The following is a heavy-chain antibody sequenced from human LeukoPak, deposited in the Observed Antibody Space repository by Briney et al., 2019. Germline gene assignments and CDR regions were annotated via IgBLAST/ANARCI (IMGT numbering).Heavy chain of an antibody. CDR1: GGSISSYY. D-gene: IGHD5-18*01. J-gene: IGHJ6*03. Sequence: ASQTLSLTCTVSGGSISSYYWSWIRQPPAKGLEWIGYIYYSGSTNYNPSLKSRVTISVDTSKNQFSLKLSSVTAADTAVYYCARLTAYYYMDVWGKGTTVTVSS. CDR2: IYYSGST. CDR3: ARLTAYYYMDV. V-gene: IGHV4-59*01.